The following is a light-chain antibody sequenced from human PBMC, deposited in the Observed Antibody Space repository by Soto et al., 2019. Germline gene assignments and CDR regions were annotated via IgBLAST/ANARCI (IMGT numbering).Light chain of an antibody. Sequence: SALTQPASVSGSPGQSITISCTGTSSDVGGYNYVSWYQQHPGKAPKLMIYDVSNRPSGVSNRFSGSKSDNTASLTISGLQAEDEADYYCSSYTSSSTRVFGGGTKLTVL. J-gene: IGLJ2*01. CDR1: SSDVGGYNY. CDR3: SSYTSSSTRV. V-gene: IGLV2-14*01. CDR2: DVS.